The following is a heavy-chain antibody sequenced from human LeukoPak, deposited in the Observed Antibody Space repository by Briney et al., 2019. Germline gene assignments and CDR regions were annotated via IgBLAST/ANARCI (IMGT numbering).Heavy chain of an antibody. CDR1: GFTFSSYG. Sequence: GGSLRLSCAASGFTFSSYGMHWVRQAPGKGLEWVSGISWNSGSIGYADSVKGRFTISRDNAKNSLYLQMNSLRAEDTALYYCAKDKAVLGYGELDYWGQGTLVTVSS. CDR3: AKDKAVLGYGELDY. CDR2: ISWNSGSI. D-gene: IGHD4-17*01. J-gene: IGHJ4*02. V-gene: IGHV3-9*01.